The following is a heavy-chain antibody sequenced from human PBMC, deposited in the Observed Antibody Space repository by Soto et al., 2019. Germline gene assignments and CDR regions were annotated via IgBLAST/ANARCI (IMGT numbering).Heavy chain of an antibody. CDR2: IYWDNDR. CDR3: AHRVTYSVSCDVGWFDP. Sequence: QITLKESGPTLVEPTQTLTLTCSFSGFSLTTSGVGVGWFRQAPGKALECLGLIYWDNDRRYNPSLKTRLTITKDTSKNQVVLTMTYMEPVDTGTYYCAHRVTYSVSCDVGWFDPWGQGTPVTVS. V-gene: IGHV2-5*02. CDR1: GFSLTTSGVG. D-gene: IGHD2-15*01. J-gene: IGHJ5*02.